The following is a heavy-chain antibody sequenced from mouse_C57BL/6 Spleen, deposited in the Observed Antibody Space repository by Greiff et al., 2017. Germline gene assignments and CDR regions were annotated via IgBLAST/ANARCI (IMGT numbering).Heavy chain of an antibody. CDR1: GYAFSSSW. Sequence: QVQLQQSVPELVKPGASVKISCKASGYAFSSSWMNWVKQRPGKGLEWIGRIYPGDGDTNYNGKFKGKATLTADKSSSTAYMQLSSLTSEDSAVYFCARGVFYYGSSLYYFDYWGQGTTLTVSS. J-gene: IGHJ2*01. CDR3: ARGVFYYGSSLYYFDY. D-gene: IGHD1-1*01. V-gene: IGHV1-82*01. CDR2: IYPGDGDT.